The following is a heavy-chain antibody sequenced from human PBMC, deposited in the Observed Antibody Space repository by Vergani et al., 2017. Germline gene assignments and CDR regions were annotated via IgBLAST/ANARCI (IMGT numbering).Heavy chain of an antibody. CDR3: VRDRPLEVDRDY. D-gene: IGHD1-1*01. CDR2: ISHDGTNR. CDR1: GFTFSGYS. V-gene: IGHV3-30-3*01. J-gene: IGHJ4*02. Sequence: VQVVESGGVLVQPGGSLRLSCAASGFTFSGYSMFWVRQSPGQGLEWVTLISHDGTNRHYADSVVGRFTISRDNSKRRVYLQMNNLRPDDTALYYCVRDRPLEVDRDYWGQGTLVTVSS.